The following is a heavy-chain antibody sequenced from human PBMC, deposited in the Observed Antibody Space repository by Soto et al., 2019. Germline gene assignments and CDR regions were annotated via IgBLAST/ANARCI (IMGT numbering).Heavy chain of an antibody. CDR3: ARGPTWLERLFGHQNWFDP. Sequence: QVQLQESGPGLVKPSGTLSLTCAVSSGSISSSNWWSWVRQPPGKGLEWIGEIYHSGSTNYNPAPKSRVTISVDKSKSQYSLTLSSVTAADTAVYYCARGPTWLERLFGHQNWFDPWGQGTLVTVSS. CDR2: IYHSGST. D-gene: IGHD1-1*01. V-gene: IGHV4-4*02. CDR1: SGSISSSNW. J-gene: IGHJ5*02.